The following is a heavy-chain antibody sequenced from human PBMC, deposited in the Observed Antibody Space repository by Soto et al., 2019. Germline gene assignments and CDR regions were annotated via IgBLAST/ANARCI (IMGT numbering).Heavy chain of an antibody. CDR2: INAANGDT. CDR3: GRSVVGATGEILYNAMDV. CDR1: GYTFTSYA. V-gene: IGHV1-3*01. Sequence: QVQLVQSGAEVKKPGASVQVSCKASGYTFTSYALHWVRQARGERPEWMGWINAANGDTKDSKKFQGRVTITRDTSASTGYMELSSLRSEDTAVYFCGRSVVGATGEILYNAMDVWGQGTTVTVSS. J-gene: IGHJ6*02. D-gene: IGHD1-26*01.